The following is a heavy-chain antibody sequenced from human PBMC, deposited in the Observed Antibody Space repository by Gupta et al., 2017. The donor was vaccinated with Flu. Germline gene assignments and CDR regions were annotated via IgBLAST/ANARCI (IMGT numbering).Heavy chain of an antibody. CDR3: VRDGPAGWHCDY. CDR2: VNQDGRDM. J-gene: IGHJ4*02. V-gene: IGHV3-7*01. D-gene: IGHD2-15*01. Sequence: EVHLVESGGGLVGPGGSLRLSCATSGFTCSHYWLCWVRQAPGKGLEWVGDVNQDGRDMYYVDSVNGRFTISRENTKNSLDLQMNSLTEEETAVYYCVRDGPAGWHCDYWGQGTLVTVSS. CDR1: GFTCSHYW.